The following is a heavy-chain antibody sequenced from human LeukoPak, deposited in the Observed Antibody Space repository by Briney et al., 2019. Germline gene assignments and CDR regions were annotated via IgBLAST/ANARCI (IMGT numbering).Heavy chain of an antibody. D-gene: IGHD3-16*01. J-gene: IGHJ3*02. V-gene: IGHV4-61*01. CDR2: IFTGGSS. CDR1: GGSVSSESYH. Sequence: SETLSLTCTVSGGSVSSESYHWTWIRQSPGKGLEWIAYIFTGGSSYYNPSLKSRVTISVDTSKNQFSLKLNSVTAADTAQYHCARGVGGVREGFDIWGQGTMVTVSS. CDR3: ARGVGGVREGFDI.